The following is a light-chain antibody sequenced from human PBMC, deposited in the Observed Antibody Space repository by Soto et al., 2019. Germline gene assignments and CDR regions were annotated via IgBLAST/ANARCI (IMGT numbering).Light chain of an antibody. J-gene: IGLJ3*02. CDR2: DNN. V-gene: IGLV1-51*01. CDR3: GAWDSSLSAGV. Sequence: QSVLTQPPSVSAAPGQRVTISCSGSSSNIEKNCVSWYQQRPGTAPKLLIYDNNKRIAGMSDRFSASKSGTSATLAITALQTGDEADYHCGAWDSSLSAGVFGGGTKLTVL. CDR1: SSNIEKNC.